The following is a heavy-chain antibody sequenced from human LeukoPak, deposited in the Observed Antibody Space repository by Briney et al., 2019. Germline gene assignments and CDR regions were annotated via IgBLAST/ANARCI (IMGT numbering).Heavy chain of an antibody. J-gene: IGHJ5*02. Sequence: KSSETLSLTCAVYGGSFSGYYWSWIRRPPGRGLEWIGEINHSGSTNYNPSLKSRVTISVDTSKNQFSLKLSSVTAADTAVYYCARGRSEEMDRGWFDPWGQGTLVTVSS. CDR1: GGSFSGYY. D-gene: IGHD5-24*01. CDR2: INHSGST. CDR3: ARGRSEEMDRGWFDP. V-gene: IGHV4-34*01.